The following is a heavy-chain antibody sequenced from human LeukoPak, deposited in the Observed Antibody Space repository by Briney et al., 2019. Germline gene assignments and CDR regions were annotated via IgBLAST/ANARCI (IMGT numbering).Heavy chain of an antibody. CDR1: GFTFSNSG. V-gene: IGHV3-30*02. D-gene: IGHD3-10*01. Sequence: PGGSLRLSCAASGFTFSNSGMHWVRQAPGKGLEWVALIRYDGSDKYYADFVKGRFTISRDNSKNTLYLQMNSLRAEDTAVYYCAKVTTMVRGVMGYFDYWGQGTLVTVSS. J-gene: IGHJ4*02. CDR3: AKVTTMVRGVMGYFDY. CDR2: IRYDGSDK.